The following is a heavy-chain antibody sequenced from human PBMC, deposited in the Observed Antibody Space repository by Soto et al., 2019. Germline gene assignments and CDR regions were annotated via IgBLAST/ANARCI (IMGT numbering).Heavy chain of an antibody. CDR3: ARDKDRPELGGNYYYAVDV. D-gene: IGHD3-3*02. CDR2: IIPVFRTP. Sequence: QVRLVQSGAAIKKPGSSMKVSCKASGGTFSNSAISWVRQAPGQGLEWVGGIIPVFRTPDYAQKFQGRVTITADESTSTAYMELSSLRSEDTAVYYCARDKDRPELGGNYYYAVDVWGQGTTVTVSS. CDR1: GGTFSNSA. V-gene: IGHV1-69*12. J-gene: IGHJ6*02.